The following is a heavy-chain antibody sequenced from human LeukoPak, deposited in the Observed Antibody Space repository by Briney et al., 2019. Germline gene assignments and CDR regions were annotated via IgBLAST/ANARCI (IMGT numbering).Heavy chain of an antibody. CDR2: ISWNSGSI. J-gene: IGHJ5*02. CDR3: AKDKGGSGWGQPA. CDR1: GFTFDDYA. D-gene: IGHD6-19*01. V-gene: IGHV3-9*01. Sequence: GGSLRLSCAASGFTFDDYAMHWVRQAPGKGLEWVSGISWNSGSIGYADSVKGRFTISRDNAKNSLYLQMNSLRAEDTALYYCAKDKGGSGWGQPAWGQGTLVTVSS.